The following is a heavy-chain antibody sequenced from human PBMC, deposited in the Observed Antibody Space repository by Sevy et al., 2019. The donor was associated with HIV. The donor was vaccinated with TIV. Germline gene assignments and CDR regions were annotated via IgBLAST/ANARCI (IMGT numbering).Heavy chain of an antibody. CDR3: ARDPSLIVVVPAATFFDY. Sequence: GGCLRLSCAASGFTFSSYAMHWVRQAPGKGLEWVAVISYDGSNKYYADSVKGRFTISRDNSKNTLYLQMNSLRAEDTAVNYCARDPSLIVVVPAATFFDYWGQGTLVTVSS. CDR2: ISYDGSNK. J-gene: IGHJ4*02. D-gene: IGHD2-2*01. V-gene: IGHV3-30*04. CDR1: GFTFSSYA.